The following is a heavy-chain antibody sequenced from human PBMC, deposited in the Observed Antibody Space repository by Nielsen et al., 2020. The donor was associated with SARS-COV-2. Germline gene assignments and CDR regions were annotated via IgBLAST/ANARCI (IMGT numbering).Heavy chain of an antibody. CDR3: ARGSFSGYYFDY. Sequence: ASVKVSCKASGYTFTSYDINWVRRASGQGLEWMGWVDPDSGNTGYAQKFQGRVTMTANTSISTAYMEVSSLRSEDTAVYYCARGSFSGYYFDYWGQGTLVTVSS. J-gene: IGHJ4*02. CDR1: GYTFTSYD. D-gene: IGHD3-10*01. V-gene: IGHV1-8*01. CDR2: VDPDSGNT.